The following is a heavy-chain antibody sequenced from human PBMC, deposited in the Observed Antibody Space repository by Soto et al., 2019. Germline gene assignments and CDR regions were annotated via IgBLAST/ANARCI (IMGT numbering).Heavy chain of an antibody. Sequence: QEQLVQAGAEVKKPGSSVRSSCRASGGTFSNDAVIWVRQAPGQGLQWMGGIIPICGTTHYAQKFQGRVTITADESTATAYMELRSVTSEDTAVYYCATGLRTGNYGMDVWGQGTAVTVSS. D-gene: IGHD3-10*01. J-gene: IGHJ6*02. CDR1: GGTFSNDA. CDR2: IIPICGTT. CDR3: ATGLRTGNYGMDV. V-gene: IGHV1-69*01.